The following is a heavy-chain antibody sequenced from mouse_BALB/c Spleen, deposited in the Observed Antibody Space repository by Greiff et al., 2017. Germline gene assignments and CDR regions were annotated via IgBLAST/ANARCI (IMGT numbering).Heavy chain of an antibody. CDR1: GYTFTSYT. J-gene: IGHJ4*01. Sequence: QVQLKQSGAELARPGASVKMSCKASGYTFTSYTMHWVKQRPGQGLEWIGYINPSSGYTNYNQKFKDKATLTADKSSSTAYMQLSSLTSEDSAVYYCARSNYYGSSYDAMDYWGQGTSVTVSS. CDR3: ARSNYYGSSYDAMDY. CDR2: INPSSGYT. V-gene: IGHV1-4*01. D-gene: IGHD1-1*01.